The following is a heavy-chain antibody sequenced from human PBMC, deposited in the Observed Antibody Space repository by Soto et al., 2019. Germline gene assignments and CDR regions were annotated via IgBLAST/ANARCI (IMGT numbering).Heavy chain of an antibody. D-gene: IGHD6-13*01. J-gene: IGHJ4*02. CDR2: ISSNGGST. Sequence: PGGSLRLSCSASGFTFSSYAMHWVRQAPGKGLEYVSAISSNGGSTYYADSVKGRFTISRDNSKNTLYLQMNSLRAEYTAVYYCAKDQGSSWYEIDYWGQGTLVTVSS. CDR1: GFTFSSYA. CDR3: AKDQGSSWYEIDY. V-gene: IGHV3-64*04.